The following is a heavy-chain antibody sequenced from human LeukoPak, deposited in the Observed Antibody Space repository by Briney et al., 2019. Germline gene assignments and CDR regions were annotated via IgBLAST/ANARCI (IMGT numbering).Heavy chain of an antibody. CDR1: GYRFTDYF. CDR3: ATPTERLLPDY. CDR2: INPNSDDT. V-gene: IGHV1-2*02. Sequence: ASVKVSCKASGYRFTDYFMHWVRQAPGQGLEWMGWINPNSDDTDYAQKFQGRVTLTRDASIGTAYMELTRLRSDDTAVYYCATPTERLLPDYWGQGTLVTVSS. J-gene: IGHJ4*02. D-gene: IGHD2-15*01.